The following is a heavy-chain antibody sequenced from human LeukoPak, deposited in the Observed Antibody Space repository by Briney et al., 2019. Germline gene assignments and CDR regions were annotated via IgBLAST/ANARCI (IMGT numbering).Heavy chain of an antibody. CDR2: IYHSGST. CDR3: ARAVRYYDSSASFDP. CDR1: GGSISSSSYY. D-gene: IGHD3-22*01. J-gene: IGHJ5*02. V-gene: IGHV4-39*07. Sequence: SETLSLTCTVSGGSISSSSYYWGWIRQPPGKGLEWIGSIYHSGSTYYNPSLKSRVTISVDTSKNQFSLKLSSVTAADTAVYYCARAVRYYDSSASFDPWGQGTLVTVSS.